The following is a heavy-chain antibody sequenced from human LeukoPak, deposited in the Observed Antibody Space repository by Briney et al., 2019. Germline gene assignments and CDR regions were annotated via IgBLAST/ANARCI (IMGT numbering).Heavy chain of an antibody. CDR2: ISSSGSTI. Sequence: PGGSLRLSCAASGFTFSSYEMNWVRQAPGKGLEWVSYISSSGSTIYYADSVKGRFTISRDNAKNSLYLQINSLRAEDTAVYYCAREPYDSSGYTGFDPWGQGTLVTVSS. V-gene: IGHV3-48*03. CDR3: AREPYDSSGYTGFDP. D-gene: IGHD3-22*01. J-gene: IGHJ5*02. CDR1: GFTFSSYE.